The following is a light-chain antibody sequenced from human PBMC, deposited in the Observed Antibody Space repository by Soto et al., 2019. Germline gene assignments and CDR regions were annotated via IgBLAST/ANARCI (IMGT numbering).Light chain of an antibody. J-gene: IGKJ1*01. CDR1: QGVGRG. V-gene: IGKV1-27*01. CDR3: QKYDSAPRA. CDR2: AAS. Sequence: DIQMTQSPSSLSASVGDSVTITCRASQGVGRGPAWYQQKPGKVPTVLIYAASILQSGVPSRFSGSGSGTDFTLTITSLQRDDVATYYCQKYDSAPRAFGQGTKVDIK.